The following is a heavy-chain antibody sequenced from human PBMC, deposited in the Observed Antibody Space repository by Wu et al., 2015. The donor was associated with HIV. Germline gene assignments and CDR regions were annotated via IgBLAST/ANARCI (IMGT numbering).Heavy chain of an antibody. V-gene: IGHV1-46*03. CDR1: GYTFTSYY. D-gene: IGHD1-14*01. CDR2: LNPSGGST. CDR3: ATQAGMTAFNI. J-gene: IGHJ3*02. Sequence: VQLVQSGAEVKKPGASVKISCKASGYTFTSYYMHWVRQAPGQGLEWMGILNPSGGSTSYAQKFQGRVTMTRDTSTSTVYMELSSLRSEDTAVYYCATQAGMTAFNIWGQGTMVTVSS.